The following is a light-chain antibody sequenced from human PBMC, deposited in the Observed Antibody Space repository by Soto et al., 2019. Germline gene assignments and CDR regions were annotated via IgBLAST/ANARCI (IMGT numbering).Light chain of an antibody. J-gene: IGLJ2*01. Sequence: QSVLTQPPSVSAAPGQKVTISCSGSSSNIGNNFVSWYQQLPGTAPKLLIFDNYNRPSGIPDRFSGSKSGTSATLGVTGVQTGDEADYYCAAWDNSLSTSVVFGGETQLTVL. CDR1: SSNIGNNF. CDR2: DNY. V-gene: IGLV1-51*01. CDR3: AAWDNSLSTSVV.